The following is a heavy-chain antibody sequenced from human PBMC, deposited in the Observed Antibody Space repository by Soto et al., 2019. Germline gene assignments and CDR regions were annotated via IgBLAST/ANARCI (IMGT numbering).Heavy chain of an antibody. D-gene: IGHD2-2*01. V-gene: IGHV1-69*01. CDR1: GRTFGSYA. CDR3: ARTQGSSTSLEIYYYYYYGMDV. CDR2: IIPIPGTA. J-gene: IGHJ6*02. Sequence: QVQLVQSGAEVKKPGSSVKVSCKASGRTFGSYAISWVRQAPGQGLEWMGGIIPIPGTANYAQKFQGRVTIAADESTSTAYMELSSLRSEDTAVDYCARTQGSSTSLEIYYYYYYGMDVWGQGTTFPVSS.